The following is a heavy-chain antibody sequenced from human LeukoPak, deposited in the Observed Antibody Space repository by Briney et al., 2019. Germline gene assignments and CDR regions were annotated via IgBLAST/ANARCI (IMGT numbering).Heavy chain of an antibody. Sequence: GGSLRLSCAASGFTFSDYYMSWIRQAPGKGLEWVSYISSSGSTIYYADSVKGRFTISRDNAKNSLYLQMNSLRAEDTAVYYCARRWVVATTHYYYYYYMDVWGKGTTVTVSS. J-gene: IGHJ6*03. V-gene: IGHV3-11*01. CDR3: ARRWVVATTHYYYYYYMDV. D-gene: IGHD5-12*01. CDR1: GFTFSDYY. CDR2: ISSSGSTI.